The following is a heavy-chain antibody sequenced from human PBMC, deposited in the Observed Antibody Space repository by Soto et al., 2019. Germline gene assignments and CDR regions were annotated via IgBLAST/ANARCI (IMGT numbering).Heavy chain of an antibody. V-gene: IGHV3-9*01. CDR3: AKDRSSGSPYYGMDV. Sequence: PGGSLRLSCAASGFTFGDYAMHWVRQVPGKGLEWVSGFKWNSGDVGYADSVKGRFTISRDNAENSLYLQMNSLRPEDTAVYYCAKDRSSGSPYYGMDVWGQGTTVTVSS. D-gene: IGHD3-10*01. J-gene: IGHJ6*02. CDR2: FKWNSGDV. CDR1: GFTFGDYA.